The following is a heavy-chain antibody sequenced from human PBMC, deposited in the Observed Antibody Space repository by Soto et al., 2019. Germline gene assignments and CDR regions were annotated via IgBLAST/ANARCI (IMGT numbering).Heavy chain of an antibody. CDR2: VSGSGDST. J-gene: IGHJ4*02. D-gene: IGHD3-10*01. V-gene: IGHV3-23*01. CDR1: GFTLSEYG. CDR3: ATSNYGERD. Sequence: ELQVLESGGGLVQPGGSLRLTCAASGFTLSEYGTSWVRQAPRKGLEWVSFVSGSGDSTYYTDSVKGRFTISRDSSKNTVCLQMNSLRAEDTAVYYCATSNYGERDWGQGTLVTVSS.